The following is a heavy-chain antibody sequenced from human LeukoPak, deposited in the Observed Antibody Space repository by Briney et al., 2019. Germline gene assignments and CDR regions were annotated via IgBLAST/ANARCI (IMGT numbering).Heavy chain of an antibody. Sequence: GGSLRLSCADSGFTFGSYSMNWVRQAPGKGLEWLSYISSVSNAIYYADSVKGRFTISRDNGKNSLYLQLNSLRAEDTAVYYCAKWVGTLGSLDFWGQGTLVTVSS. CDR3: AKWVGTLGSLDF. D-gene: IGHD4-23*01. CDR1: GFTFGSYS. J-gene: IGHJ4*02. V-gene: IGHV3-48*04. CDR2: ISSVSNAI.